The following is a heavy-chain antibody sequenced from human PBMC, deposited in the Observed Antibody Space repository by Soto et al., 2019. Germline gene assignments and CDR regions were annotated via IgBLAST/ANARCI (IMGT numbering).Heavy chain of an antibody. CDR3: ARGNHRWLQLWYFDL. CDR1: GGTFSSYT. D-gene: IGHD5-12*01. J-gene: IGHJ2*01. CDR2: IIPIFGTA. Sequence: QVQLVQSGAEVKKPGSSVKVSCKPSGGTFSSYTISWVRQAPGQGLEWMGGIIPIFGTANYAQKFQGRVTITAYDSTSTAYMELSSLRSEDTAVYYCARGNHRWLQLWYFDLWGRGTLVTVSS. V-gene: IGHV1-69*12.